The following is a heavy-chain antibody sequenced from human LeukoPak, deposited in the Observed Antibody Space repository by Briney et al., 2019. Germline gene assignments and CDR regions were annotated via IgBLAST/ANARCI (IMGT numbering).Heavy chain of an antibody. D-gene: IGHD6-13*01. J-gene: IGHJ4*02. V-gene: IGHV4-30-4*01. CDR2: IYYRGNT. CDR1: GGSISSGDYY. Sequence: SETLSLTCTVSGGSISSGDYYWSWIRQPPGKGLEWIGYIYYRGNTYYNPSLKSRVTLSVDTSKNQFSLKLSSVTAAGTAVYFCATAAAGAADFWGQGTLVTVSS. CDR3: ATAAAGAADF.